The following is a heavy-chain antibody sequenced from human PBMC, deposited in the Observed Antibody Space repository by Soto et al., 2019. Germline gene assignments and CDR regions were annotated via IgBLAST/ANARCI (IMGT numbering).Heavy chain of an antibody. CDR3: ARAHCISASCPSSWFDP. D-gene: IGHD2-2*01. Sequence: QVQLVQSGAEVKKPGSSVKVSCKASGGTFSSYAISWVRQAPGQGLEWMGGIIPIFGTANYAQKFQSRVTITADESTSTADMELSSMRSDDTDVYYCARAHCISASCPSSWFDPWGEGTLVTVSS. CDR1: GGTFSSYA. J-gene: IGHJ5*02. V-gene: IGHV1-69*12. CDR2: IIPIFGTA.